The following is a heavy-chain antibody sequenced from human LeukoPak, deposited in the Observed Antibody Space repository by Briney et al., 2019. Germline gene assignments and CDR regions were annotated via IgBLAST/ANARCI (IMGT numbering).Heavy chain of an antibody. Sequence: ASVKVSCNTSGYSFTSYDINWVRQAPGQGLKWMGWVNPKSGNTGYKQKFQGRVTITRDTSISAAYMELSRLTSDDTAVYFCARGLPLGFCTYGVCYPPKHLDFWGQGTLVTVSS. CDR2: VNPKSGNT. CDR1: GYSFTSYD. J-gene: IGHJ4*02. CDR3: ARGLPLGFCTYGVCYPPKHLDF. V-gene: IGHV1-8*03. D-gene: IGHD2-8*01.